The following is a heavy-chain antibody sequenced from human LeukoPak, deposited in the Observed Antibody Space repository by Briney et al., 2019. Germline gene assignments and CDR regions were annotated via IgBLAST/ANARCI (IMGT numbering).Heavy chain of an antibody. CDR2: INAGNGNT. J-gene: IGHJ6*02. Sequence: VASVKVSCKASGYTFTSYAMHWVRQAPGQRLEWMGWINAGNGNTKYSQKFQGRVTITRDTSASTAYMELSSLGSEDTAVYYCARAEVLYCYYGMDVWGQGTTVTVSS. D-gene: IGHD2/OR15-2a*01. CDR3: ARAEVLYCYYGMDV. V-gene: IGHV1-3*01. CDR1: GYTFTSYA.